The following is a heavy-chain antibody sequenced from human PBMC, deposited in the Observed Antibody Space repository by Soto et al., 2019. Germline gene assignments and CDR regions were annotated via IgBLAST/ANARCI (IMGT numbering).Heavy chain of an antibody. CDR2: IRTKSNHYAT. Sequence: GGSLRLSCAASGLSFSDSGIHWVRQASGKGLEWVGRIRTKSNHYATAYAASVKVRFTISRDDSRNTAYLQMNSLETEDTAVYYCTRLHFIVEPGINYWGQGTLVTVSS. D-gene: IGHD6-13*01. V-gene: IGHV3-73*01. CDR3: TRLHFIVEPGINY. CDR1: GLSFSDSG. J-gene: IGHJ4*02.